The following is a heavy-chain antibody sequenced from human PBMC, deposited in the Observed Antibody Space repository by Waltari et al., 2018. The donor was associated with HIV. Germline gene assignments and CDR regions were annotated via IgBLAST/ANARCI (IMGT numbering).Heavy chain of an antibody. CDR2: ISGSGGST. CDR3: AKVEAAAGGNYYYGMDV. Sequence: EVQLLESGGGLVQPGGSLRLSCAASGFTFSSYAMSWVRQAPGKGLEWVSAISGSGGSTYYADSVKGRFTISRDNSKNTLYLQMNSLRAEDTAVYYCAKVEAAAGGNYYYGMDVWGQGTTVTVSS. J-gene: IGHJ6*02. D-gene: IGHD6-13*01. V-gene: IGHV3-23*01. CDR1: GFTFSSYA.